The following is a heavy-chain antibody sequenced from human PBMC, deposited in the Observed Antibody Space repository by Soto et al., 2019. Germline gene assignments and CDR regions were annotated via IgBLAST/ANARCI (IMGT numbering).Heavy chain of an antibody. V-gene: IGHV4-61*01. D-gene: IGHD2-15*01. CDR1: GGSVSSGSYY. J-gene: IGHJ6*02. CDR2: IYYSGST. Sequence: SETLSLTCTVSGGSVSSGSYYWSWIRQPPGKGLEWIGYIYYSGSTNYNPSLKSRVTISVDTSKNQFSLKLSSVTAADTAVYYCARDQERGTHGMDVWGQGTTVTVYS. CDR3: ARDQERGTHGMDV.